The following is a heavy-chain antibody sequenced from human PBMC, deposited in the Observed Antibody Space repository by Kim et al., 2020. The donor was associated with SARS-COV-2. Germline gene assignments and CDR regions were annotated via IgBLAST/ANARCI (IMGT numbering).Heavy chain of an antibody. CDR1: GYSFTSYW. J-gene: IGHJ6*02. CDR2: IDPSDSDT. D-gene: IGHD3-9*01. V-gene: IGHV5-10-1*01. CDR3: ARLETRQLRYFDWASDYYGMDV. Sequence: GESLKISCKGSGYSFTSYWISWVRQMPGKGLEWMGRIDPSDSDTNYSPSFQGHVTISADKSISTAYLQWSSLKASDTAMYYCARLETRQLRYFDWASDYYGMDVWGQGTTVTVSS.